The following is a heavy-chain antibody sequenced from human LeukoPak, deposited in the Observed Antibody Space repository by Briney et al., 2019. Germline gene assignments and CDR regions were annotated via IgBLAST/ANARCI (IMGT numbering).Heavy chain of an antibody. V-gene: IGHV3-9*01. CDR2: ISWNSGSI. CDR1: GFTFDDYA. D-gene: IGHD2-8*01. Sequence: PGRSLRLSCAASGFTFDDYAMHWVRHAPGKGLGGVSGISWNSGSIGYADSVKGRFTISRDNAKNSLYLQMNSLRAEDTALYYCAKDWAQTVWYDAFDIWGQGTMVTVSS. J-gene: IGHJ3*02. CDR3: AKDWAQTVWYDAFDI.